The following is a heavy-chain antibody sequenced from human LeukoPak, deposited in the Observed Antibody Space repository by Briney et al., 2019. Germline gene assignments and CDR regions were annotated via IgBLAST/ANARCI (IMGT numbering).Heavy chain of an antibody. CDR1: GFTFSSYW. V-gene: IGHV3-74*01. Sequence: PGGSLRLSCAASGFTFSSYWMHWVRQAPGKGLVWVSGINSDGSITNYADSVKGRFTISRDNAKNTLYLQMNSLRAEDTAVYYCARVTSSSWYYYFDYWGQGTLVTVSS. D-gene: IGHD6-13*01. CDR3: ARVTSSSWYYYFDY. J-gene: IGHJ4*02. CDR2: INSDGSIT.